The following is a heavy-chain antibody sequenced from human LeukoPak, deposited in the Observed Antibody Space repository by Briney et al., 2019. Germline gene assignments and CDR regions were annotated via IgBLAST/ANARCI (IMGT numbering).Heavy chain of an antibody. D-gene: IGHD3-16*01. CDR3: ARDLVWNGFGGEEGGQDY. CDR1: GFTFSSYS. V-gene: IGHV3-48*01. J-gene: IGHJ4*02. CDR2: ISSSSSTI. Sequence: GGSLRLSCAASGFTFSSYSMNWVRQAPGKGLEWVSYISSSSSTIYYADSVKGRFTISRDNAKNSLYLQMNSLRAEDTAVYYCARDLVWNGFGGEEGGQDYWGQGTLVTVSS.